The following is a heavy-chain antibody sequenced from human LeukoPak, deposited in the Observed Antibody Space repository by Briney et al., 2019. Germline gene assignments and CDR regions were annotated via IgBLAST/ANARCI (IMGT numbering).Heavy chain of an antibody. CDR3: AKGIYSSGWSYFDY. CDR2: LSGSGITT. CDR1: GFTFSNSA. D-gene: IGHD6-19*01. J-gene: IGHJ4*01. Sequence: GGSLRLSCAASGFTFSNSAMSWVRQAPGKGLEWASTLSGSGITTYYADSVKGWFTISRDNSKNTLYLQMNSLRAEDTAVYYCAKGIYSSGWSYFDYWGHGTLVTVSS. V-gene: IGHV3-23*01.